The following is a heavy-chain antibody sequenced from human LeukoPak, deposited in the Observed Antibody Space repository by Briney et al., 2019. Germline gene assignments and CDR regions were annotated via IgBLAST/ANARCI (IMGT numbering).Heavy chain of an antibody. Sequence: SETLSLTCTVSGGSISSSSYYWGWIRQPPGKGLEWIGSIYYSGCTYYNPSLKSRVTISVDTSKNQFSLKLSSVTAADTAVYYCASGTYYYGSDGFPPDYWGQGTLVTVSS. CDR1: GGSISSSSYY. J-gene: IGHJ4*02. CDR3: ASGTYYYGSDGFPPDY. D-gene: IGHD3-10*01. V-gene: IGHV4-39*01. CDR2: IYYSGCT.